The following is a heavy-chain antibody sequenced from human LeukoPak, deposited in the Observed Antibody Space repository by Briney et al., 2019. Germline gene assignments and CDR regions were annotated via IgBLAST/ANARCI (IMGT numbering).Heavy chain of an antibody. J-gene: IGHJ6*03. V-gene: IGHV3-21*01. CDR2: ISGSSKHV. CDR3: ARPDYDFWTGSLGGHYMDV. Sequence: PGGSLRLSCAASGFTFSTYAMSWVRQAPGKGLEWVSSISGSSKHVYYADLVKGRFTISRDNARNSLYLQMDSLRAEDTAVYYCARPDYDFWTGSLGGHYMDVWGKGTTVTVSS. D-gene: IGHD3-3*01. CDR1: GFTFSTYA.